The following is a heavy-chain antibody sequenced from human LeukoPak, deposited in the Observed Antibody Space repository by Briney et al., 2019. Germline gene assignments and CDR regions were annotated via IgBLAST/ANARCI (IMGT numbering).Heavy chain of an antibody. CDR2: INHSGST. V-gene: IGHV4-34*01. J-gene: IGHJ3*02. D-gene: IGHD1/OR15-1a*01. Sequence: SETLSLTCAVYGGSFSGYYWSWIRQPPGKGLEWIGEINHSGSTNYNPSLKSRVTISVDTSKNQFSLKLSSVTAADTAVYYCARDGYNWNIDAFDIWGQGTMVTVSS. CDR3: ARDGYNWNIDAFDI. CDR1: GGSFSGYY.